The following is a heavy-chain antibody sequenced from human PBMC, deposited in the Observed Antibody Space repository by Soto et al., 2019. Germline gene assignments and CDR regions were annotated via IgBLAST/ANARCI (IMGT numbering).Heavy chain of an antibody. CDR3: ARDRPLGYDGFARALDY. CDR1: GGSISSYY. Sequence: PSETLSLTCTVSGGSISSYYWSWIRQPPGKGLEWIGYIYYSGSTNYNPSLKSRVTISVDTSKNQFSLKLSSVTAADTAVYYCARDRPLGYDGFARALDYWGQGTLVTVSS. J-gene: IGHJ4*02. V-gene: IGHV4-59*01. CDR2: IYYSGST. D-gene: IGHD2-15*01.